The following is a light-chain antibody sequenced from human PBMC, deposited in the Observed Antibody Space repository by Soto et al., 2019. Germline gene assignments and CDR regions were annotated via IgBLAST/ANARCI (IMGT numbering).Light chain of an antibody. CDR1: QGVSNW. Sequence: DIQMTQSPSSVSASVGDRVTITCRTSQGVSNWLAWYQQKPGKAPNLLIYDISSLQSGVPSRFSGSGSGTDFTLTISSLQPEDFATYYCQQANYFPPIFGPGTKVDLK. J-gene: IGKJ3*01. V-gene: IGKV1D-12*01. CDR2: DIS. CDR3: QQANYFPPI.